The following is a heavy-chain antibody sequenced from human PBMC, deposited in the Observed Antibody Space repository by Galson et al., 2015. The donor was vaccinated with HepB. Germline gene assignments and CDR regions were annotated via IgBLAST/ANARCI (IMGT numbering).Heavy chain of an antibody. CDR3: ARGNRGGRYFPFDL. CDR2: ISSSSSYT. V-gene: IGHV3-11*06. D-gene: IGHD3-9*01. Sequence: SLRLSCAASGFTFSDYYMSWIRQAPGKGLEWVSYISSSSSYTNYADSVKGRFTISRDNAKNSLYLQMNSLRAEDTAVYYCARGNRGGRYFPFDLWGRGTLVTVSS. J-gene: IGHJ2*01. CDR1: GFTFSDYY.